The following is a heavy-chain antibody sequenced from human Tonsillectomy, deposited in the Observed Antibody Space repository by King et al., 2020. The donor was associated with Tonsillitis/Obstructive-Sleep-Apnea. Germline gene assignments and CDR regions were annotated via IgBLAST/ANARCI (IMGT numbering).Heavy chain of an antibody. CDR1: GGSISSHY. D-gene: IGHD2-8*01. CDR2: IYYSGST. CDR3: ARDMVLEAGGDAFDI. Sequence: QLQESGPGLVKPSETLSLTCTVSGGSISSHYWSWIRQPPGKGLEWIGYIYYSGSTNYNPSLKSRVTISVDTSKNQFSLKLSSVTAADTAVYYCARDMVLEAGGDAFDIWGQGTMVTVSS. V-gene: IGHV4-59*11. J-gene: IGHJ3*02.